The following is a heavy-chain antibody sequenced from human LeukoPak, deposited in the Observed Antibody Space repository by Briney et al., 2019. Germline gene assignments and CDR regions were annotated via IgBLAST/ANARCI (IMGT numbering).Heavy chain of an antibody. V-gene: IGHV1-18*01. CDR2: ISAYNGNT. CDR1: GYTFTSYG. J-gene: IGHJ4*02. D-gene: IGHD3-22*01. Sequence: ASVKVSCKASGYTFTSYGISWVRQAPGQGLEWMGWISAYNGNTNYAQKLQGRVTMTTDTSTSTAYMELWSLRSDDTAVYYCAREDSSGYYRTLYFDYWGQGTLVTVSS. CDR3: AREDSSGYYRTLYFDY.